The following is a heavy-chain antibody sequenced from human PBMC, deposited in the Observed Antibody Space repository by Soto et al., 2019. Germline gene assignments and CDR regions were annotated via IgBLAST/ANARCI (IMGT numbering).Heavy chain of an antibody. D-gene: IGHD1-1*01. CDR3: VRYGRNNNNLDE. CDR1: GFTFSSYA. J-gene: IGHJ4*02. CDR2: ISGSGGST. V-gene: IGHV3-23*01. Sequence: GGSLRLSCAASGFTFSSYAMSWVRQAPGKGREWVSGISGSGGSTYYADSVKGRFTISRDNSKNTLVLQMNSLRAEDPAVYYCVRYGRNNNNLDECGQGTLVTVSS.